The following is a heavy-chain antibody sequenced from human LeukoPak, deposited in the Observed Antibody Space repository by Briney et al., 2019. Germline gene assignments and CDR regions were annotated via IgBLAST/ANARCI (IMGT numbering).Heavy chain of an antibody. CDR3: AKRGVVIRVILVGFHKEANYFDS. Sequence: GASLRLSCAVSGITLSNYGMSWVRQAPGKGLEWVAGISGSGGRSNYADSVKGRFTISRDNPKNTLYLQMNSLRAEDTAVYFCAKRGVVIRVILVGFHKEANYFDSWGQGVLVTVSS. J-gene: IGHJ4*02. V-gene: IGHV3-23*01. D-gene: IGHD3-22*01. CDR1: GITLSNYG. CDR2: ISGSGGRS.